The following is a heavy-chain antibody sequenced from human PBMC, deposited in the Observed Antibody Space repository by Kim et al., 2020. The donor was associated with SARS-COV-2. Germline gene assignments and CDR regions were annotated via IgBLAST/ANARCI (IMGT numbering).Heavy chain of an antibody. CDR2: T. V-gene: IGHV3-66*01. D-gene: IGHD6-13*01. J-gene: IGHJ4*02. CDR3: ATNLAAAGVV. Sequence: TYEVETVKGRLTISRDNSKNTPYLQMSSLRVEDTAVYYCATNLAAAGVVWGQGTLVTVSS.